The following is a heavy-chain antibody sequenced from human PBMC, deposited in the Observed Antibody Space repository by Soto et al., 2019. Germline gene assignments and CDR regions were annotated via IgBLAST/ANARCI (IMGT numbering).Heavy chain of an antibody. CDR2: IIPILGIA. CDR1: GGTFSSYT. D-gene: IGHD4-4*01. Sequence: QVQLVQSGAEVKKPGSSVKVSCKASGGTFSSYTISWVRQAPGQGLEWMGRIIPILGIANYAQKFQGRVTITADKSTSTAYMELSSLRSEDTAVYYSGMMTTVTFFDYWGQGTLVTVSS. V-gene: IGHV1-69*02. J-gene: IGHJ4*02. CDR3: GMMTTVTFFDY.